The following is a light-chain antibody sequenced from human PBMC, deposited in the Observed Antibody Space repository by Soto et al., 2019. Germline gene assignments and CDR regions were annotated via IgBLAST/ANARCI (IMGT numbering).Light chain of an antibody. CDR2: GAS. J-gene: IGKJ4*01. CDR1: QSVSSY. Sequence: EIVMTQSPATLSVSPGERATLSCRASQSVSSYLGWYQQKPGQAPRLLIYGASTRATGISVRFSGSGSGTEFTLTISSLQSEDFAIYYCQQYNNWPLTFGGGTKVEIK. V-gene: IGKV3-15*01. CDR3: QQYNNWPLT.